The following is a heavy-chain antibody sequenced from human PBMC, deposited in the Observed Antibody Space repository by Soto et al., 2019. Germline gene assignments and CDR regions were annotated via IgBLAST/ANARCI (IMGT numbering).Heavy chain of an antibody. CDR1: GYTFTSYG. V-gene: IGHV1-18*04. Sequence: ASVKVSCKASGYTFTSYGISWVRQAPGQGLEWMGWISAYNGNTNYAQKLQGRVTMTTDTSTSTAYMELRSLRSDDTAVYYCARTRSGYCSGGSCYSPIYYYYYYGMDVWGQGTTVTVS. D-gene: IGHD2-15*01. J-gene: IGHJ6*02. CDR2: ISAYNGNT. CDR3: ARTRSGYCSGGSCYSPIYYYYYYGMDV.